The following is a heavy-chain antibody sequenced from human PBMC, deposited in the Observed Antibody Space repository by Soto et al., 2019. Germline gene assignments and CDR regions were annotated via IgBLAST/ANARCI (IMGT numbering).Heavy chain of an antibody. CDR1: GFTFCSYG. J-gene: IGHJ4*02. Sequence: GGSLRLSCAASGFTFCSYGMHWVRQAPGKGLEWVAVIWYDGSNKYYADSLKSRVTISVDTSKNQFSLKLSSVTAADTAVYYCASQGPDAAIFDYWGQGTLVTVSS. CDR2: IWYDGSNK. V-gene: IGHV3-33*01. CDR3: ASQGPDAAIFDY. D-gene: IGHD2-2*02.